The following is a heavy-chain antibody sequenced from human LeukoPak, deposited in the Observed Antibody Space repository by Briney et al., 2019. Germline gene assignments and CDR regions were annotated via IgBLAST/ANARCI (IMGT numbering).Heavy chain of an antibody. J-gene: IGHJ6*03. D-gene: IGHD2-2*01. V-gene: IGHV3-21*01. Sequence: GGSLRLSCAASGFTFSSYSMNWVRQAPGKGLEWDSCISGSSSYIYSADSVKGRFTISRHNAKNSLYLQMNSLRAEDTAVYYCARVHVDLVVVPAARFTYYYMDVWGKGTTVTISS. CDR2: ISGSSSYI. CDR1: GFTFSSYS. CDR3: ARVHVDLVVVPAARFTYYYMDV.